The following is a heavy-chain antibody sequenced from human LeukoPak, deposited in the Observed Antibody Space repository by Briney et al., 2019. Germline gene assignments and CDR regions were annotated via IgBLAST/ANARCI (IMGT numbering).Heavy chain of an antibody. V-gene: IGHV1-2*02. CDR1: GYSFTAYY. J-gene: IGHJ4*02. Sequence: ASVKVSCKASGYSFTAYYMHWVRQAPGQGLEWMGWINPNSGVTNHAQKFQGRVTMTRDTSINTAYMELSRLRSDDTAMYYCARDDSSSWSPATYWGQGTLVTVSS. CDR3: ARDDSSSWSPATY. D-gene: IGHD6-13*01. CDR2: INPNSGVT.